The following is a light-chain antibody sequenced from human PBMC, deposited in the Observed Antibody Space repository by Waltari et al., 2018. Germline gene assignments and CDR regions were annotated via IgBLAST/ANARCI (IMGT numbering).Light chain of an antibody. V-gene: IGKV1-39*01. Sequence: DIKLNQSPSSMSASVGDRVNITCRASQSISNYLNWYQQKPGKSPKVVIASASSLQSGVPAKFSVSGSGTAFTLTISSLQPEDFATYYCQQCYSSPLTFSGGTKVE. J-gene: IGKJ4*01. CDR1: QSISNY. CDR3: QQCYSSPLT. CDR2: SAS.